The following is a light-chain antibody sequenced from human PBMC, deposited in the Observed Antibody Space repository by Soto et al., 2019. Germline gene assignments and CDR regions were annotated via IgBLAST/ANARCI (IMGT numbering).Light chain of an antibody. Sequence: QSVLTQPPSISATPGQTVTISCSGSTSNIENNFVSWYQQVAGTAPKLLIYDNNERPSGIPDRFSGSKSGTSATLGITGLQTGDEADYYCATWDSSLSAGVFGTGTKVTVL. CDR3: ATWDSSLSAGV. V-gene: IGLV1-51*01. CDR2: DNN. CDR1: TSNIENNF. J-gene: IGLJ1*01.